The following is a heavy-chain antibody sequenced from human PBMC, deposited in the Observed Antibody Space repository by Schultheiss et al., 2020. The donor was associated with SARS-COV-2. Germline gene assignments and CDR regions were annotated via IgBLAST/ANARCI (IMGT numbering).Heavy chain of an antibody. V-gene: IGHV4-34*01. CDR3: ASTRLYCSSTSCSHY. D-gene: IGHD2-2*01. Sequence: SETLSLTCAVYGGSFSGYYWSWIRQPPGKGLEWIGEINHSGSTNYNPSLKSRVTISVDTSKNQFSLKLSSVTAADTAVYYCASTRLYCSSTSCSHYWGQGTLVTVSS. CDR1: GGSFSGYY. CDR2: INHSGST. J-gene: IGHJ4*02.